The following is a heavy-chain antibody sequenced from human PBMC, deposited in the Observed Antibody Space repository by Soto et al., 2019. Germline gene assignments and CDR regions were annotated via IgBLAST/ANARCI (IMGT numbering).Heavy chain of an antibody. CDR3: ARGSSTSFYYYYYYMDV. CDR1: GGTFSSYT. D-gene: IGHD2-2*01. V-gene: IGHV1-69*02. J-gene: IGHJ6*03. Sequence: SVKVSCKASGGTFSSYTISWVRQAPGQGLEWMGRIIPILGIANYAQKFQGRVTITADKSTSTAYMELSSLRSEDTAVYYCARGSSTSFYYYYYYMDVWGKGTTVTVSS. CDR2: IIPILGIA.